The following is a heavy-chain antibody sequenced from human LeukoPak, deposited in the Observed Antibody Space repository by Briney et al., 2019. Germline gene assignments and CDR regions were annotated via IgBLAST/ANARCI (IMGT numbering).Heavy chain of an antibody. CDR2: INMDGSEE. D-gene: IGHD3-16*02. CDR3: TRDRWIDY. CDR1: GLTFSNYW. J-gene: IGHJ4*02. Sequence: GGSLRLSCAASGLTFSNYWMTWVRQAPGKGLEWVANINMDGSEENYVDSVKGRFTISRDNAKNSLSRRMNSLRAEDTAVYYCTRDRWIDYWGQGTLVTVSS. V-gene: IGHV3-7*01.